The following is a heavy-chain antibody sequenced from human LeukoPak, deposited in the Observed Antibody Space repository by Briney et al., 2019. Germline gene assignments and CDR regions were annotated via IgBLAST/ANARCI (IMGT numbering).Heavy chain of an antibody. V-gene: IGHV2-26*01. CDR2: IFSNDEK. D-gene: IGHD3-9*01. J-gene: IGHJ4*02. CDR3: ARSRVYYYDILTGYSDY. Sequence: SGPVLVKPTETLTLTCTVSGFSLSNARMGVSWIRQPPGKALELLAHIFSNDEKSYSTSLKSRLTISKDTSKSQVVLTMTNMDPVDTATYYCARSRVYYYDILTGYSDYWGQGTLVTVSS. CDR1: GFSLSNARMG.